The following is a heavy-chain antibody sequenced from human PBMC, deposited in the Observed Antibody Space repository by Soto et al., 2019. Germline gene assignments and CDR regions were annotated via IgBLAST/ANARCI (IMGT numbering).Heavy chain of an antibody. CDR2: IIPIFGTA. CDR3: ARASYYDFWSGIPSALDYYFDY. CDR1: GGTFRSYA. D-gene: IGHD3-3*01. J-gene: IGHJ4*02. V-gene: IGHV1-69*13. Sequence: SVKVSCKASGGTFRSYAISWVRQAPGQGLEWMGGIIPIFGTANYAQKFQGRVTITADESTSTAYMELSSLRSEDTAVYYCARASYYDFWSGIPSALDYYFDYWGQGTLVTVSS.